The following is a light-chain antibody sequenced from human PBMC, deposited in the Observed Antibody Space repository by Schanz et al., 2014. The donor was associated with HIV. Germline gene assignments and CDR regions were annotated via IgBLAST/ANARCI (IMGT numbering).Light chain of an antibody. J-gene: IGLJ3*02. CDR3: NSYAGKNWV. CDR1: SSDVGGYNY. CDR2: DVS. V-gene: IGLV2-14*03. Sequence: QSALTQPASVSGSPGQSITIPCTGTSSDVGGYNYVPWYQQHPGKAPKLMIYDVSDRPSGVPDRFSGSKSGNTASLTVSGLQAEDEADYYCNSYAGKNWVFGGGTKLTVL.